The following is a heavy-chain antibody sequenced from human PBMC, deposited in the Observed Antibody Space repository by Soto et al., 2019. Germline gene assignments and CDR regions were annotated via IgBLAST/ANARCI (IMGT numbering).Heavy chain of an antibody. D-gene: IGHD6-13*01. CDR2: IIPIFGTA. CDR1: GGTFSSYA. Sequence: QVQLVQSGAEVKKPGSSVKVSCKASGGTFSSYAISWVRQAPGQGLEWMGGIIPIFGTANYAQKFQGRVTITADESTSKAYMELSSLRSEDTAVYYCAREYSSRWSLQPTHCFDDWGQGTLVTVSS. CDR3: AREYSSRWSLQPTHCFDD. V-gene: IGHV1-69*01. J-gene: IGHJ4*02.